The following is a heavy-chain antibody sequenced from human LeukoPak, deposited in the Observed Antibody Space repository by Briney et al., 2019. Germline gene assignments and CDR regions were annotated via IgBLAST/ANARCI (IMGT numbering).Heavy chain of an antibody. CDR2: IYYSGGT. D-gene: IGHD6-19*01. Sequence: PSETLSLTCTVSGGSISSYYWSWIRQPPGKGLEWIGYIYYSGGTNYNPSLKSRVTISVDTSKNQFSLKLSSVTAADTAVYYCARHSADKQWLPWIDYWGQGTLVTVSS. V-gene: IGHV4-59*08. CDR1: GGSISSYY. CDR3: ARHSADKQWLPWIDY. J-gene: IGHJ4*02.